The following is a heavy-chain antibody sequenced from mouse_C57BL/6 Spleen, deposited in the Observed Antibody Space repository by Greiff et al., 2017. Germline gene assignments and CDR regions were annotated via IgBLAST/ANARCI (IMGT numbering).Heavy chain of an antibody. J-gene: IGHJ2*01. V-gene: IGHV1-50*01. CDR3: ARSGYGNYEDY. CDR2: IDPSDSYT. CDR1: GYTFTSYW. D-gene: IGHD2-1*01. Sequence: QVQLQQPGAELVKPGASVKLSCKASGYTFTSYWMQWVKQRPGQGLEWIGEIDPSDSYTNYNQKFKGKATLTVDTSSSTAYMQLSSLTSEDSAVYYCARSGYGNYEDYWGQGTTLTVSS.